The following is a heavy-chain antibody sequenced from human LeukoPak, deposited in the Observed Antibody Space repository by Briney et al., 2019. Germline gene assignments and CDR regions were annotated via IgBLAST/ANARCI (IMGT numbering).Heavy chain of an antibody. V-gene: IGHV3-7*01. Sequence: GGSLRLSCAASRFIFKKYWMNWVRQVPGKGLECLANIKEDGSETYYADSVKGRFTISRDNPKNLLFLQINSLRVEDTAVYYCARETPRRGETRDGYRWGQGTVVTVSS. D-gene: IGHD5-24*01. J-gene: IGHJ4*02. CDR2: IKEDGSET. CDR1: RFIFKKYW. CDR3: ARETPRRGETRDGYR.